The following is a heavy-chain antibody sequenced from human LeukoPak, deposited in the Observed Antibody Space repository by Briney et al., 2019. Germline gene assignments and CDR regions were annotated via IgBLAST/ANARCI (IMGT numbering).Heavy chain of an antibody. CDR1: GYTFTNYW. V-gene: IGHV5-51*01. D-gene: IGHD3-10*01. J-gene: IGHJ4*02. CDR2: IYPGDSDT. Sequence: GESLKISCKGSGYTFTNYWIGWVRQMPGKGLEWMGIIYPGDSDTRYSPSFQGQVTISADKSISTAYLQWSSLKASDTAMYYCALRYGSGSYYNEDPPFDYWGQGTLVTVSS. CDR3: ALRYGSGSYYNEDPPFDY.